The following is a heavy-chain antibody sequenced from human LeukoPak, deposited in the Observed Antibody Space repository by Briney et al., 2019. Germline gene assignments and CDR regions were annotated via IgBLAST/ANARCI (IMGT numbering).Heavy chain of an antibody. CDR3: TRDLSYDSSGYPDY. D-gene: IGHD3-22*01. CDR2: IRSKAYGGTT. J-gene: IGHJ4*02. CDR1: GFTFGDYA. Sequence: GGSLRLSCTASGFTFGDYAMSWFRQAPGKGLEWVGFIRSKAYGGTTEYAASVKGRFTISRDDSKSIAYLQMNSLKTEDTAVYYCTRDLSYDSSGYPDYWGQGTLVTVSS. V-gene: IGHV3-49*03.